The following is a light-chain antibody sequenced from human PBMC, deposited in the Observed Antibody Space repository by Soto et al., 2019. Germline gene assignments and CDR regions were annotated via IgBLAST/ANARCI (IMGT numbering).Light chain of an antibody. CDR2: ATS. Sequence: EIVLTQCPGTLSLSPGERATLSCRASQSVSRTSLACYQQKPVQAPRLLIYATSSRATGIPARFSGSGSGTDFTLTISSLQPEDFAVYYCQQYGSSPWTFGQGTKVDI. V-gene: IGKV3-20*01. CDR3: QQYGSSPWT. J-gene: IGKJ1*01. CDR1: QSVSRTS.